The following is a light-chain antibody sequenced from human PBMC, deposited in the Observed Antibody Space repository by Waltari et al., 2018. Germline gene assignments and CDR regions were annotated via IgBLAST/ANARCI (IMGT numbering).Light chain of an antibody. J-gene: IGLJ3*02. V-gene: IGLV1-44*01. Sequence: QSVLTQPPSASGTPGQRVTISCSGSSSNIGSNTVNWYQQLPGTAPKRLIDSNNQRPSGVPDRFSGSKSGTSASLAISGLQSEDEADYYCAAWDDSLNGRVFGGGTKLTVL. CDR3: AAWDDSLNGRV. CDR1: SSNIGSNT. CDR2: SNN.